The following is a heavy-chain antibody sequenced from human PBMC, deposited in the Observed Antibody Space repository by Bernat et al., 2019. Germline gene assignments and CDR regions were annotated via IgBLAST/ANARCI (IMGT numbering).Heavy chain of an antibody. D-gene: IGHD3-3*01. CDR2: IIPILGIA. J-gene: IGHJ5*02. Sequence: QVKLVQSGAEVKKPGSSVKVSCKASGGTFSSYTISWVRQAPGQGLEWMGRIIPILGIANYAQKFQGRVTITADKSTSTAYMELSSLRSEDTAVYYCAREGSGPNWFDPWGQGTLVTVFS. CDR1: GGTFSSYT. CDR3: AREGSGPNWFDP. V-gene: IGHV1-69*08.